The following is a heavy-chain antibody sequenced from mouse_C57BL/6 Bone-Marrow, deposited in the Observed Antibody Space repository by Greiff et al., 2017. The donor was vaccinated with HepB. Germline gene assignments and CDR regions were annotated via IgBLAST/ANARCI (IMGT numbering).Heavy chain of an antibody. Sequence: EVQGVESGGGLVQPGGSMKLSCAASGFTFSDAWMAWVRQSPEKGLEWVAEIRNKANNHATYYAESVKGRFTISRDDSKSSVYLQMNSLRAEDTGIYYWTFYYYGSSYWYFDVWGTGTTVTVSS. CDR1: GFTFSDAW. D-gene: IGHD1-1*01. CDR3: TFYYYGSSYWYFDV. J-gene: IGHJ1*03. V-gene: IGHV6-6*01. CDR2: IRNKANNHAT.